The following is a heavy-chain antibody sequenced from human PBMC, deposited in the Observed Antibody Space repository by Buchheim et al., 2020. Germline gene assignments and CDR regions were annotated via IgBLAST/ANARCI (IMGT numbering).Heavy chain of an antibody. J-gene: IGHJ2*01. Sequence: EVQLLESGGGLVQPGGSLRLSCAASGFTFSSYAMSWVRLAPGKGLEWVSAISGSGGSTYYADSVKGRFTISRDNSKNNLYLQMNSLRAEDTAVYYCAKVPPYYDSSGYHYRPSFWYFDLWGRGTL. CDR2: ISGSGGST. V-gene: IGHV3-23*01. CDR3: AKVPPYYDSSGYHYRPSFWYFDL. CDR1: GFTFSSYA. D-gene: IGHD3-22*01.